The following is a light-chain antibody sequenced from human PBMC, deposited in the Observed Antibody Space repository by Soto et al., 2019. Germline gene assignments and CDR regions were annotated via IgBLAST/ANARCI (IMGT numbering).Light chain of an antibody. V-gene: IGLV1-44*01. J-gene: IGLJ1*01. CDR2: NNN. Sequence: SVLTQPPSAPGTPGQRVTISCSGSSSNIGSNTVNWYQQLPGTAPKLLIYNNNQRPSGVPDRFSGSKSGTSASLAISGLQSEDEADYYCAAWDDSLNGLVFGTGTKLTVL. CDR1: SSNIGSNT. CDR3: AAWDDSLNGLV.